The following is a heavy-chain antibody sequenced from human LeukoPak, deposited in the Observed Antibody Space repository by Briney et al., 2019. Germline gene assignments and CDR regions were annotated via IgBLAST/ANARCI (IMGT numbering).Heavy chain of an antibody. CDR1: GGSISSGDYY. J-gene: IGHJ4*02. CDR2: IYYGGST. CDR3: AREGTRYNFDS. V-gene: IGHV4-39*07. D-gene: IGHD5-18*01. Sequence: SETLSLTCTVSGGSISSGDYYWGWIRQPPGKGLEWIGSIYYGGSTYNNPSLKSRVSISVATSKNQFSLKLRSVTAADTALYYCAREGTRYNFDSWGQGTLVTVSS.